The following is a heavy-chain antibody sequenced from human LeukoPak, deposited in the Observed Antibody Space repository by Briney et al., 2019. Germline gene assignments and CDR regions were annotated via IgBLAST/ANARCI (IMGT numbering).Heavy chain of an antibody. CDR3: ARDGYSSGWYDY. Sequence: SVTVSCKASGGTFSSYAISWVRQAPGQGLEWMGGIIPIFGTANYAQKFQGRVTITADESTSTAYMELSSLRSEDTAVYYCARDGYSSGWYDYWGQGTLVTVSS. D-gene: IGHD6-19*01. V-gene: IGHV1-69*13. CDR2: IIPIFGTA. J-gene: IGHJ4*02. CDR1: GGTFSSYA.